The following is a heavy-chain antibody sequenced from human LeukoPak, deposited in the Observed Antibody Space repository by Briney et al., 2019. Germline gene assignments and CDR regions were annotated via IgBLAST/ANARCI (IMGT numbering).Heavy chain of an antibody. J-gene: IGHJ4*02. CDR3: ARDMEMATPFDY. V-gene: IGHV3-74*01. Sequence: GGSLRLSCAASGCTFSSYWMHWVRQAPAKGLVWVSRINSDGSSSSYADSVKGRFTISRDNAKNSLYLQMNSLRAEDTAVYYCARDMEMATPFDYWGQGTLVTVSS. CDR2: INSDGSSS. D-gene: IGHD5-12*01. CDR1: GCTFSSYW.